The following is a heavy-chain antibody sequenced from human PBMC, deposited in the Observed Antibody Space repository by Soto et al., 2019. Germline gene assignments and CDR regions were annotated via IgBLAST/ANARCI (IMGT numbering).Heavy chain of an antibody. V-gene: IGHV2-5*02. CDR1: GFSLSTRGVG. CDR3: AHRRNVAGAATEWFDP. D-gene: IGHD6-13*01. CDR2: IYWDDDK. Sequence: QITLKESGPTLVKPTQTLTLTCTFSGFSLSTRGVGVGWIRQPPGKALEWLGFIYWDDDKRYSPSLKSRLIITKDTSKNQVVLTMTNMDPVDTATYYCAHRRNVAGAATEWFDPWGQGTLVTVSS. J-gene: IGHJ5*02.